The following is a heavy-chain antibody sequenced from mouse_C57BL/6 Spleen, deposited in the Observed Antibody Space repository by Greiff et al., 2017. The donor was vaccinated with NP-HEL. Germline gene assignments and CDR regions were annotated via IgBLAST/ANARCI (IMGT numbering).Heavy chain of an antibody. CDR3: ARDYYGSTFDY. J-gene: IGHJ2*01. CDR1: GFTFSSYA. D-gene: IGHD1-1*01. Sequence: EVQRVESGGGLVKPGGSLKLSCAASGFTFSSYAMSWVRQTPEKRLEWVATISDGGSYTYYPDNVKGRFTISRDNAKNNLYLHMSHLKSEDTAMYYCARDYYGSTFDYWGQGTTLTVSS. CDR2: ISDGGSYT. V-gene: IGHV5-4*01.